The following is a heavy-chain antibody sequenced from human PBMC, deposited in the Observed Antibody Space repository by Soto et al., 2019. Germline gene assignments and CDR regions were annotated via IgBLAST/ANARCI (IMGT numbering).Heavy chain of an antibody. J-gene: IGHJ6*01. CDR3: GRDGMETIVGGMEI. CDR1: GCTFSNEA. CDR2: IIPIYGTT. D-gene: IGHD3-22*01. V-gene: IGHV1-69*13. Sequence: SVKVSCKTSGCTFSNEAISWVRQAPGQGLEWMGGIIPIYGTTHYAQKFQGRVKLSADESTGTAYMEMSSLRSEDTGVYYCGRDGMETIVGGMEIWGQGTPVSVSS.